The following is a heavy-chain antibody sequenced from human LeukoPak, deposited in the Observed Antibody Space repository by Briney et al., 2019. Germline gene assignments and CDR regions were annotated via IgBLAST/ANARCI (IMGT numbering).Heavy chain of an antibody. Sequence: SETLTLTCTVSGGSISSHYWSWIRQPAGQGLEWIGRIYSSGSTNYNPSLKSRVTMSVDTSKNQFSLKLSSVTAADTAVYYCARLHYYDSSGYFGGWFDPWGQRTLVTVSS. D-gene: IGHD3-22*01. J-gene: IGHJ5*02. CDR3: ARLHYYDSSGYFGGWFDP. CDR1: GGSISSHY. CDR2: IYSSGST. V-gene: IGHV4-4*07.